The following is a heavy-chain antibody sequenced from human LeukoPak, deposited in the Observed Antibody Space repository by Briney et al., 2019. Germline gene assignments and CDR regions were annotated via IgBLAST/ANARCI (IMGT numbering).Heavy chain of an antibody. CDR3: AREGPEGSYYNSFDY. V-gene: IGHV1-18*01. CDR2: ISAYNGNT. CDR1: GYTFTSYG. Sequence: GASVKVSCKASGYTFTSYGISWVRQAPGQGLEWMGWISAYNGNTNYAQKLQGRVTMTTDTSTSTAYVELRSLRSDDTAVYYCAREGPEGSYYNSFDYWGQGTLVTVSS. D-gene: IGHD3-10*01. J-gene: IGHJ4*02.